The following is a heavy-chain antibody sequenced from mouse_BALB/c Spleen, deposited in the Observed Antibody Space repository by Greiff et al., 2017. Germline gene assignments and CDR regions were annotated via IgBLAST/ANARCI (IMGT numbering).Heavy chain of an antibody. J-gene: IGHJ4*01. CDR3: TRFAMDY. CDR1: GFTFSNYW. CDR2: IRLKSNNYAT. Sequence: EVKLMESGGGLVQPGGSMKLSCVASGFTFSNYWMNWVRQSPEKGLEWVAEIRLKSNNYATHYAESVKGRFTISRDDSKSSVYLQMNNLRAEDTGIYYCTRFAMDYWGQGTSVTVSS. V-gene: IGHV6-6*02.